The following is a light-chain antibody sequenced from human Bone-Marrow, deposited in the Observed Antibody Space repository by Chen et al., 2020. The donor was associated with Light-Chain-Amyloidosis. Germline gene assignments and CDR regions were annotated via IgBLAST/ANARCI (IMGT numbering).Light chain of an antibody. CDR2: EVT. CDR1: SSDVGGDNH. V-gene: IGLV2-14*01. Sequence: QSALTQPASVSGSPGQSITISRTGTSSDVGGDNHVSWYQQHPDKAPKLMIYEVTNRPSWVPDRFSGSKSDNTASLTISGLQTEDEDDYFCSSYTITNTLVFGSGTRVTVL. CDR3: SSYTITNTLV. J-gene: IGLJ1*01.